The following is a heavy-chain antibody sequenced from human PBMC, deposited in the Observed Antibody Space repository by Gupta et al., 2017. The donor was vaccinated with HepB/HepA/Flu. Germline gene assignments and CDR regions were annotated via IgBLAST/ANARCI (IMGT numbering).Heavy chain of an antibody. D-gene: IGHD6-13*01. CDR1: GFTFTGSS. CDR2: INPKSDST. CDR3: ARVAYINSWDF. Sequence: QVQVVQSGAEVKKPGASVKVSCKASGFTFTGSSIHWVRQAPGPGLEWMGWINPKSDSTNYAQKFQGRVTLTTDTSISTAFMELSRLTSDDTALYYCARVAYINSWDFWGQGTLVTVSS. V-gene: IGHV1-2*02. J-gene: IGHJ4*02.